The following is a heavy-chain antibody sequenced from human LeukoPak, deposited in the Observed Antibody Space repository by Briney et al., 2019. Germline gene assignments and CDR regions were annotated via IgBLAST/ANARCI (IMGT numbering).Heavy chain of an antibody. CDR3: ARHVFHTVVTPARY. J-gene: IGHJ4*02. CDR1: AYSFTSYW. CDR2: IYPGGSDT. D-gene: IGHD4-23*01. V-gene: IGHV5-51*01. Sequence: AESLKISCKGSAYSFTSYWIGWVRHMPGKGLEWMGIIYPGGSDTRYTPSLQGQVTTSADKSISTSYLQCSSMQASHTTMYYCARHVFHTVVTPARYWGQGALVTVSA.